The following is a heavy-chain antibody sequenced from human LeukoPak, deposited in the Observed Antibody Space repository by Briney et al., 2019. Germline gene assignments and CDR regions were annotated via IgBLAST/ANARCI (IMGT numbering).Heavy chain of an antibody. CDR2: ITTSDGNT. CDR3: ARGRVTYSGYDFPYYFDY. V-gene: IGHV3-23*01. Sequence: GALRLSCAASGFTFSSYTMSWVRQAPGKGLEWVSTITTSDGNTYYADSVKGRFTVSRDNSRNTLYLQMNSLRAEDTAVYYCARGRVTYSGYDFPYYFDYWGQGTLVTVSS. D-gene: IGHD5-12*01. CDR1: GFTFSSYT. J-gene: IGHJ4*02.